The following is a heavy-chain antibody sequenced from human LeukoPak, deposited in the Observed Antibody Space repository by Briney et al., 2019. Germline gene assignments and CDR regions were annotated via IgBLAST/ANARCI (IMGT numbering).Heavy chain of an antibody. CDR1: GYTFTSYG. J-gene: IGHJ6*02. Sequence: ASVKVSCKSSGYTFTSYGISWVRQAPGQGLEWMRWISAYNGNTNYAQKLQGRVTMTTDTSTSTAYMELRSLRSDDTAVYYCALWVRRAQYYYYGMDVWGQGTTVTVSS. V-gene: IGHV1-18*01. CDR3: ALWVRRAQYYYYGMDV. D-gene: IGHD3-10*01. CDR2: ISAYNGNT.